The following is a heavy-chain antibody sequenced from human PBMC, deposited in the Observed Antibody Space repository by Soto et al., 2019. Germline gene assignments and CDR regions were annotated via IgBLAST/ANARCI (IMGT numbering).Heavy chain of an antibody. V-gene: IGHV3-30-3*01. CDR3: ARALGQYYYGMDV. CDR1: GFTFSRSA. CDR2: ISKDGSNK. Sequence: QVQLVESGGGVVQPGRSLRLSCAASGFTFSRSAMHWVRQAPGKGLEWVAIISKDGSNKYYADSVKGRFTISRDNSKNTLYLKMNSLTTEHTAVYYCARALGQYYYGMDVWGQGTTVTVSS. J-gene: IGHJ6*02.